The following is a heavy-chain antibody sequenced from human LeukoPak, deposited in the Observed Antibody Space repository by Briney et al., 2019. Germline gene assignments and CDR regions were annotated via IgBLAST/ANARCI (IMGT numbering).Heavy chain of an antibody. CDR1: GDSISSSSYY. CDR2: IYYSGST. V-gene: IGHV4-39*01. D-gene: IGHD2-2*01. CDR3: ARGRGGGYAT. Sequence: KPSETLSLTCTVSGDSISSSSYYWGWIRQPPGKGLEWIGNIYYSGSTYYNPSLKSRVTISVDTSKNQFSLKLSSVTAADTAVYYCARGRGGGYATWGQGTLVTVSS. J-gene: IGHJ5*02.